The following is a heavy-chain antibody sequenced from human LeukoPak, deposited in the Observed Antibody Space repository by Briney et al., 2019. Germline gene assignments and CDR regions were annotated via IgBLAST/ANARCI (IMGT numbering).Heavy chain of an antibody. J-gene: IGHJ6*03. CDR2: INHSGST. CDR3: ARRPHYDFWSRYRATAYYYYMDV. Sequence: PSETLSLTCAVYGGSFSGYYWSWIRQPPGKGLEWIGEINHSGSTNYNPSLKSRVTISVDTSKNQFSLKLSSVTAADTAVYYCARRPHYDFWSRYRATAYYYYMDVWGKGTTVAVSS. V-gene: IGHV4-34*01. CDR1: GGSFSGYY. D-gene: IGHD3-3*01.